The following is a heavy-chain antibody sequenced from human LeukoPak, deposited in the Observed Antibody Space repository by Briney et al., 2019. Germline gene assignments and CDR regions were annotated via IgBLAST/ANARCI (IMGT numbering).Heavy chain of an antibody. D-gene: IGHD3-3*01. CDR3: ARDSNYDLYYFDY. Sequence: GGSLRLSCAASGFTFNNYWMTWVRQAPGKGLEWVANIKQDGSEKKYVDSVKGRFSISRDNAENSLYLQMNSLRAEDTAMYYCARDSNYDLYYFDYWGQGTLVTVSS. CDR1: GFTFNNYW. V-gene: IGHV3-7*01. CDR2: IKQDGSEK. J-gene: IGHJ4*02.